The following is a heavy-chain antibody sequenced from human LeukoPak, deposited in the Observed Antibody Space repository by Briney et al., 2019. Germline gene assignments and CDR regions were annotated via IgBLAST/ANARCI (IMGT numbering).Heavy chain of an antibody. CDR2: IRYSGVTM. D-gene: IGHD4-17*01. J-gene: IGHJ4*02. CDR3: VRDYDYAPDY. CDR1: GFTFSNCN. V-gene: IGHV3-48*02. Sequence: GGSLRLSCVASGFTFSNCNMNWVRQAPGKGLEWVSNIRYSGVTMYYADSVKGRFTISRDNARNSLYLQMNSLRDEDTAVYYCVRDYDYAPDYWGQGTLVTVSS.